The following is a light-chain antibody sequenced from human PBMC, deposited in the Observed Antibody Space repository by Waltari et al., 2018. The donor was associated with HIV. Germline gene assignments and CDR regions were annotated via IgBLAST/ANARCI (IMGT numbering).Light chain of an antibody. J-gene: IGKJ2*01. CDR3: QESYNMPYT. Sequence: DIQMTQSPSSLCASVGDSVTITCRASQSVKNHLNWYQQKEGKAPKVLIYAASSLQSGVPSRFSGSGSGTDFTLTINSLQPEDSATYLCQESYNMPYTFGQGTKLEIK. CDR2: AAS. V-gene: IGKV1-39*01. CDR1: QSVKNH.